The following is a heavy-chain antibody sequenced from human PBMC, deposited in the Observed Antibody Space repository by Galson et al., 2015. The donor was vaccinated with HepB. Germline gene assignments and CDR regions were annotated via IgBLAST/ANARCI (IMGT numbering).Heavy chain of an antibody. J-gene: IGHJ5*02. CDR3: AKDLKLRFLELPQLSSWFAP. V-gene: IGHV3-30*02. Sequence: SLRLSCAASGFAFSSYGMHWVRQAPGKGLEWVAFIRYDGSNKYYADSMKGRFTISRDNSKNTLYLQMNSLRADDTAVYYCAKDLKLRFLELPQLSSWFAPWGKGSLVTVSA. D-gene: IGHD3-3*01. CDR1: GFAFSSYG. CDR2: IRYDGSNK.